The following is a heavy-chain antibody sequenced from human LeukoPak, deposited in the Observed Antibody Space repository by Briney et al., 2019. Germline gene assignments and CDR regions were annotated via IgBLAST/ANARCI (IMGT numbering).Heavy chain of an antibody. V-gene: IGHV1-2*02. J-gene: IGHJ4*02. D-gene: IGHD3-22*01. CDR3: ARDDYDSSGYYFY. Sequence: ASVKVSCKASGYTFTDYYIHWVRQAPGQGLEWMGWINSNNGDTNYAQKFQGRVTMTRDTSIGTAYMELTRLRSDDTAVYYCARDDYDSSGYYFYWGQGTLVTVSS. CDR2: INSNNGDT. CDR1: GYTFTDYY.